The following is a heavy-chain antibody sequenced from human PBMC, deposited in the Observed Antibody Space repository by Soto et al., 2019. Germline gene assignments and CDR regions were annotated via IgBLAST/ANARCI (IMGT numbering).Heavy chain of an antibody. CDR2: ISIRGSDA. D-gene: IGHD3-10*02. CDR3: VKQAEDDIRGVRPFSAFLLHRSSDL. Sequence: GKGLEWVTGISIRGSDAYYAESVRVRFTISRDNSKNTLYLQMNSLRAEDTAVYYFVKQAEDDIRGVRPFSAFLLHRSSDL. V-gene: IGHV3-33*05. J-gene: IGHJ2*01.